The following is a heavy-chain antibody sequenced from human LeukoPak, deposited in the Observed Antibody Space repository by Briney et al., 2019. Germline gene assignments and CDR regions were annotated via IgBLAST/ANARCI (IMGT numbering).Heavy chain of an antibody. CDR2: IYYRGTT. CDR1: GGSISSYY. CDR3: ARVPPGASHFDS. J-gene: IGHJ4*02. D-gene: IGHD1-26*01. V-gene: IGHV4-59*01. Sequence: SETLSLTCTGSGGSISSYYWSWIRQPPGKGLEWIGYIYYRGTTKYNPSLKSRVTISVDTSKNQFSLKLSSVTAADTAVYYCARVPPGASHFDSWGQGTLVPVSS.